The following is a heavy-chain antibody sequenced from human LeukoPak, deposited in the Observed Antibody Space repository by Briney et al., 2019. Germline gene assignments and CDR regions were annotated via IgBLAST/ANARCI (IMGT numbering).Heavy chain of an antibody. CDR1: GFTFSSYA. CDR3: ARDPGYSSSWYFNYYYYYMDV. V-gene: IGHV3-30*09. Sequence: GGSLRLSCAASGFTFSSYAMHWVRQAPGKGLEWVAVISYDGSNKYYADSVKGRFAISRDNSKNTLYLQMNSLRAEDTAVYYCARDPGYSSSWYFNYYYYYMDVWGKGTTVTVSS. D-gene: IGHD6-13*01. CDR2: ISYDGSNK. J-gene: IGHJ6*03.